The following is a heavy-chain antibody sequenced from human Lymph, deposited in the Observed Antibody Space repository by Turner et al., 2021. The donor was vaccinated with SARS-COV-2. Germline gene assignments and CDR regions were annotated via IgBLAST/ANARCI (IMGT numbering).Heavy chain of an antibody. CDR3: ARSRDLQSMVRGVDPFDY. CDR2: INPNSGGT. D-gene: IGHD3-10*01. V-gene: IGHV1-2*02. CDR1: GFTFTGYY. Sequence: QVQLVQSGAEVKKPGASVKVSCKASGFTFTGYYSHWVRQAPGQGLECMGWINPNSGGTNYAQKFQGRVTMTRDTSISTAYMELSRLRSDDTDVYYCARSRDLQSMVRGVDPFDYWGQGTLVTVSS. J-gene: IGHJ4*02.